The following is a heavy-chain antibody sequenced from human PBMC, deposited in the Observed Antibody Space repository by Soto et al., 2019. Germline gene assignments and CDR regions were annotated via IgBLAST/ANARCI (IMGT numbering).Heavy chain of an antibody. CDR1: SGSMSSYY. CDR3: ARYDILTGRHDKLDF. V-gene: IGHV4-59*01. J-gene: IGHJ4*02. Sequence: PSETLSLTCTVSSGSMSSYYWSWIRQPPGKGLEWIGYIHYNGRTNYNPSLKSRVTISIDTSNNQFSLKLTSVTTADTAVYFCARYDILTGRHDKLDFWGQGTLVTVSS. CDR2: IHYNGRT. D-gene: IGHD3-9*01.